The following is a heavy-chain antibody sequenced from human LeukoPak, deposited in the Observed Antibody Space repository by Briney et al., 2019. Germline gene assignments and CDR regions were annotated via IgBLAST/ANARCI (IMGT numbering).Heavy chain of an antibody. CDR1: GGSFSGYY. J-gene: IGHJ3*02. CDR2: INHSGST. Sequence: SETLSLTCAVYGGSFSGYYWSWIRQPPGKGLEWIGEINHSGSTNYNPSLKSRVTISVDTSKNQFSLKLSSVTAADTAVYYCAFRYCSSTSCYRSPGYAFDIWAKGQWSPSLQ. D-gene: IGHD2-2*01. CDR3: AFRYCSSTSCYRSPGYAFDI. V-gene: IGHV4-34*01.